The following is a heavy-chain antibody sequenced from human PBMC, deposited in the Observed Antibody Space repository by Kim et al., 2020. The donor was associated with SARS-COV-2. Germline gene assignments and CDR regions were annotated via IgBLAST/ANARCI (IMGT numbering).Heavy chain of an antibody. V-gene: IGHV3-23*01. Sequence: YADSVKGRFTISRDNSKNTLYLQMNSLRAEDTAVYYCAKARDIVATTLGVWGQGTTVTVSS. CDR3: AKARDIVATTLGV. J-gene: IGHJ6*02. D-gene: IGHD5-12*01.